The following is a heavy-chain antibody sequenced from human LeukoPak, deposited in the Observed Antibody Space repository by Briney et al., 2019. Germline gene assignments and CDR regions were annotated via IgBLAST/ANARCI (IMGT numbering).Heavy chain of an antibody. CDR2: ISYGGKA. CDR1: GDSISSGGYW. V-gene: IGHV4-31*11. J-gene: IGHJ4*02. Sequence: SQTLSLTCAVSGDSISSGGYWWSWIRQHPGKGPEWIGYISYGGKADYNPSLKSRVAISADTPKNQFSLKLSSTTAADTAVYYCARGRAQITMIVVVITLYFDYWGQGTLVTVSS. D-gene: IGHD3-22*01. CDR3: ARGRAQITMIVVVITLYFDY.